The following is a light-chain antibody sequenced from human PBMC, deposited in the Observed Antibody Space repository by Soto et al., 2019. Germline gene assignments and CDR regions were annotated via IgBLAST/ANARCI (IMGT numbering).Light chain of an antibody. CDR1: QSVSSNY. V-gene: IGKV3-20*01. Sequence: EIVLTQSPGTLSLSPGERATLSCRASQSVSSNYLAWYQQRPGQAPRLLIFGASDRANGMPNRFSRSQSGTDVTLTISRLKPEEFAVYYCQYYGSQPPQFTFGPMTIVDNK. CDR2: GAS. J-gene: IGKJ3*01. CDR3: QYYGSQPPQFT.